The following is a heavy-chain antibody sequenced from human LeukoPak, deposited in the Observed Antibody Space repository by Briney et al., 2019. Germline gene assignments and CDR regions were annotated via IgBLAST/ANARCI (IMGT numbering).Heavy chain of an antibody. V-gene: IGHV3-7*04. D-gene: IGHD6-19*01. CDR3: VRDISTGWAFDV. CDR2: VKQDGIEK. Sequence: SGGSLRLSCAASGFIVSSNFMTWVRQAPGKGLEWVANVKQDGIEKYYVDSVNGRFTISRDTTKNSLYLQMNSLRVEDTAVYYCVRDISTGWAFDVWGQGTVVTVSS. CDR1: GFIVSSNF. J-gene: IGHJ3*01.